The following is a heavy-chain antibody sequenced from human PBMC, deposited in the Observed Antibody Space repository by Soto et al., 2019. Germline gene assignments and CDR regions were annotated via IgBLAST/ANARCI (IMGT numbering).Heavy chain of an antibody. J-gene: IGHJ6*02. D-gene: IGHD2-2*01. CDR2: VFYTGST. Sequence: QVQLQESGPGLVKPSETLSLTCTVSGGSVSSDNYFWSWIRQPPGKGLEWIGYVFYTGSTNYNPSLKSRVTISQDTSKNQFSLKLNSVTAADTAVYYCARADQPGIYYYGMDVWGQGTTVTVSS. CDR1: GGSVSSDNYF. CDR3: ARADQPGIYYYGMDV. V-gene: IGHV4-61*01.